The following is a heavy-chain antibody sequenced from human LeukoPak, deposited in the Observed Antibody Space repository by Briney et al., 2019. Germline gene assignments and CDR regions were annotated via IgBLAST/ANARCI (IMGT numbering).Heavy chain of an antibody. CDR3: ARVYQLLHAGAWFDP. Sequence: GGSLRLSCAASGFTVSSNYMSWVRQAPGKGLEWVSVIYSGGSTYYADSVKGRFTISRDNSKNTLYLQMNSLRAEDTAVYYCARVYQLLHAGAWFDPWGQGTLVTVSS. V-gene: IGHV3-53*01. J-gene: IGHJ5*02. D-gene: IGHD2-2*01. CDR1: GFTVSSNY. CDR2: IYSGGST.